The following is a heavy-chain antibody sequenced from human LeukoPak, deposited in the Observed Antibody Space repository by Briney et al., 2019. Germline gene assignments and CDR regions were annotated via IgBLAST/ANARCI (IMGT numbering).Heavy chain of an antibody. Sequence: GGSLRLSCAASGFSFSAYGVYWVRQAPGKGLEWGAVIWYDGSSKDYADSVKGRFTFSRDNSKNTLYLQMNSLTVEDTAVYYCARSQSSSLIGYWGQGTLVTVSS. CDR1: GFSFSAYG. D-gene: IGHD6-13*01. V-gene: IGHV3-33*01. CDR2: IWYDGSSK. J-gene: IGHJ4*02. CDR3: ARSQSSSLIGY.